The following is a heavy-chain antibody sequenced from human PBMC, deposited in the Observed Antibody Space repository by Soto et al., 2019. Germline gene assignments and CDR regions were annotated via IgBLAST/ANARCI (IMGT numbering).Heavy chain of an antibody. Sequence: QVQLVESGGGVVQPGRSLRLSCAVSGFTLRNYAMHWVRQAPGKGLEWVALISQNESDKASPDSVKGRFTISRDSYTNTLYLQMNSLRPEDTAVYYCARDVYYDSSGYRLSGIDYWVQGTLVIVSS. J-gene: IGHJ4*02. D-gene: IGHD3-22*01. CDR1: GFTLRNYA. CDR3: ARDVYYDSSGYRLSGIDY. CDR2: ISQNESDK. V-gene: IGHV3-30-3*01.